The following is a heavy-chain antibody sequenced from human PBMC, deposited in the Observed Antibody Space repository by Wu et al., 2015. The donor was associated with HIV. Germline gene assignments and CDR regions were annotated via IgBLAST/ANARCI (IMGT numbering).Heavy chain of an antibody. D-gene: IGHD2-15*01. J-gene: IGHJ3*02. V-gene: IGHV1-2*02. Sequence: QVHLVQFGGEVKKPGASVRVSCKASGYTFTDYFIHWIRQAPGQGLEWMGWTNLNTGGTNYAPKFQGRVTMTRDTSISTAYIELGGLTSDDTAVYYCARDELFRVDDAFDMWGQGTMVTVSS. CDR3: ARDELFRVDDAFDM. CDR1: GYTFTDYF. CDR2: TNLNTGGT.